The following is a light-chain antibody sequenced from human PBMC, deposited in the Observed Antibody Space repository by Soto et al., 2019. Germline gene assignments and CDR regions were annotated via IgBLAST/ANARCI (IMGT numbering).Light chain of an antibody. V-gene: IGKV1-13*02. CDR2: DAS. CDR3: QQFTSYLIT. Sequence: AIQLTQSPSSLSASVGDRVTMTCRASQGIASALAWYQQKPGKAPNLLIYDASSLETGVPSRFSGSGSGTDFTLTISSLQPEDFATYYCQQFTSYLITFGQGTRLEIK. CDR1: QGIASA. J-gene: IGKJ5*01.